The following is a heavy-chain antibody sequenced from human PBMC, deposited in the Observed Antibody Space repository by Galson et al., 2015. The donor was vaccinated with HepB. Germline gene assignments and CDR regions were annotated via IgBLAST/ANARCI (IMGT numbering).Heavy chain of an antibody. CDR3: VKGSDSSDYTHAFDI. CDR1: GFIFDDYA. CDR2: ISWNSGSI. Sequence: SLRLSCAVSGFIFDDYAMYWVRQAPGKGLEWVSGISWNSGSINYADSVKGRFTISRDNAKNSLYVQMNSLRVEDTALYYCVKGSDSSDYTHAFDIWGLWTMVIVS. D-gene: IGHD3-22*01. J-gene: IGHJ3*02. V-gene: IGHV3-9*01.